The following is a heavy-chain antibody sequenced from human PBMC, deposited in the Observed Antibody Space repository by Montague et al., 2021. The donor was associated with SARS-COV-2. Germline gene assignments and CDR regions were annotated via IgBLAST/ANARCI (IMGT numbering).Heavy chain of an antibody. V-gene: IGHV4-31*03. J-gene: IGHJ4*02. D-gene: IGHD2/OR15-2a*01. CDR3: ARVRLFYYLDY. Sequence: TLSLTCTVSGTSIRSGGYYWTWIRQHPGKGLEWIGYIFHTGRAYYNPSLETRVNISVDTSNNLFSPGLSSVTAADTAMYFCARVRLFYYLDYWGQGTLVTVSS. CDR1: GTSIRSGGYY. CDR2: IFHTGRA.